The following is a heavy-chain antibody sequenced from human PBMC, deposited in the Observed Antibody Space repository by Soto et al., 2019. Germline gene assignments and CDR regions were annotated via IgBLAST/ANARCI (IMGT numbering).Heavy chain of an antibody. Sequence: PSETLSLTCTVSGASISGFYWSWIRKSAGKGLEWIGRIYATGTTDYNPSLKSRVMMSVDTSKKQFSLKLRSVTAADTAVYYCVRGGTKTLRDWFDPWGQGISVTV. CDR2: IYATGTT. CDR3: VRGGTKTLRDWFDP. J-gene: IGHJ5*02. D-gene: IGHD1-1*01. CDR1: GASISGFY. V-gene: IGHV4-4*07.